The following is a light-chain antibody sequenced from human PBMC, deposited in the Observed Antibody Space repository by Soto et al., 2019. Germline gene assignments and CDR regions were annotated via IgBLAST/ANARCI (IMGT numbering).Light chain of an antibody. V-gene: IGLV2-14*01. J-gene: IGLJ1*01. CDR2: DVS. CDR3: NSYTSSSTYV. Sequence: QSVLTQPASVSGSPVQSITISCTGTSSDVGGYNYVSWYQQHPGKAPKLMIYDVSNRPSGVSNRFSGSKSGNTASLTISGLQAEDEADYYCNSYTSSSTYVFGTGTKLTVL. CDR1: SSDVGGYNY.